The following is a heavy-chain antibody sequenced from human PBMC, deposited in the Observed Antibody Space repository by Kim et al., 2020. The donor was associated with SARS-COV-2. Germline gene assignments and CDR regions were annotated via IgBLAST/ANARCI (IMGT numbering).Heavy chain of an antibody. D-gene: IGHD6-19*01. Sequence: GALRLSCAASGFTVSSNYMSWVRQAPGKGLEWVSVIYSGGSTYYADSVKGRFTISRDNSKNTLYLQMNSLRAEDTAVYYCAVSSGWYNPFDYWGQGTLVTVSS. CDR1: GFTVSSNY. V-gene: IGHV3-66*02. CDR2: IYSGGST. CDR3: AVSSGWYNPFDY. J-gene: IGHJ4*02.